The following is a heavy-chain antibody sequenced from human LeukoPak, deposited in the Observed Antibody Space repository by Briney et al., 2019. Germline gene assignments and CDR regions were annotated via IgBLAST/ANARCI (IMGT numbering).Heavy chain of an antibody. J-gene: IGHJ3*02. D-gene: IGHD2-15*01. CDR1: GGSISSGGYS. CDR2: IYHSGST. CDR3: ASQRTYCSGGSCFETDAFDI. Sequence: PSQTLSLTCTVSGGSISSGGYSWSWIRQPPGKGLEWIGYIYHSGSTYYNPSLKSRVTISVDRSKNQFSLKLSSVTAADTAVYYCASQRTYCSGGSCFETDAFDIWGQGTMVTVSS. V-gene: IGHV4-30-2*01.